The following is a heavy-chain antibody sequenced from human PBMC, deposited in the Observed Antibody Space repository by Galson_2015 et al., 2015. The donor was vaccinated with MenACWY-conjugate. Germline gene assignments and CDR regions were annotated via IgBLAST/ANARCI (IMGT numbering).Heavy chain of an antibody. D-gene: IGHD3-3*01. CDR1: GFTFGTYG. Sequence: SLRLSCAASGFTFGTYGIHWVRQAPAKGLEWVALKWDDGSYKYYADSVKGRFTISRDNSKNTLYLQMNSLRAEDTAVYYCARVFDTWYMDVWGKGTTVTVSS. CDR3: ARVFDTWYMDV. V-gene: IGHV3-33*08. CDR2: KWDDGSYK. J-gene: IGHJ6*03.